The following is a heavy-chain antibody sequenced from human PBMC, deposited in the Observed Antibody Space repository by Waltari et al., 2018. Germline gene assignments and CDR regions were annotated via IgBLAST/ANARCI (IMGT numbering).Heavy chain of an antibody. V-gene: IGHV1-18*01. Sequence: QAQLVQSGAEVKKPGASVKVSCRASGYTFSDFGIRWVRQAPGQGLEWMGWISANNGHTNHAQKFQGRLIMTKDTSTTTVYMELNYLTSDDTAVYYCARQRQDEYHYYYMDAWGKGTTVTVSS. J-gene: IGHJ6*03. D-gene: IGHD6-6*01. CDR1: GYTFSDFG. CDR3: ARQRQDEYHYYYMDA. CDR2: ISANNGHT.